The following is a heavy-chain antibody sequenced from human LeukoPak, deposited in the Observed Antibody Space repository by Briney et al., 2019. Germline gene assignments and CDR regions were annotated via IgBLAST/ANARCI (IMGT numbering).Heavy chain of an antibody. V-gene: IGHV4-59*01. D-gene: IGHD3-3*01. CDR3: ASRSSIWSGYQDTFYYFDS. CDR1: GGSISSYY. CDR2: IYYSGST. Sequence: SETPSHTRTVSGGSISSYYWSWIRQPPGKRLEWIGHIYYSGSTNYNPSLKSRVTISVDTSKNQFSLKLSSVTAADTAVYYCASRSSIWSGYQDTFYYFDSWGHGTLVTVSS. J-gene: IGHJ4*01.